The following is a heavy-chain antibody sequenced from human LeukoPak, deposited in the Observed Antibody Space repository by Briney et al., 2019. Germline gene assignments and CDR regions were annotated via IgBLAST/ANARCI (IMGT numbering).Heavy chain of an antibody. CDR2: IRYDGSNK. J-gene: IGHJ6*02. CDR1: GFTFSSYG. V-gene: IGHV3-30*02. Sequence: PGGSLRLSCAASGFTFSSYGMHWVRQAPGKGLEWVAFIRYDGSNKYYADSVKGRFTISRDNSKNTLYLQMNSLRAEDTAVYYCARDGRGSYFPYGMDVWGQGTTVTVSS. CDR3: ARDGRGSYFPYGMDV. D-gene: IGHD1-26*01.